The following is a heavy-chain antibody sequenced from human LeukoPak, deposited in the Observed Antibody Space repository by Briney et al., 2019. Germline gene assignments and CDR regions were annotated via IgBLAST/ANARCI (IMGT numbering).Heavy chain of an antibody. D-gene: IGHD2-15*01. J-gene: IGHJ5*02. Sequence: GGSLRLSCAASGFTFRSYWMSWVRQAPGKGLEWVANMKLDGSEEYYVDSVKGRFTISSDNAKNSLYLQMNSLRVDDTAVYYCARWARYCSSGSCYPWFDPWGQGTLVTVSS. CDR3: ARWARYCSSGSCYPWFDP. CDR2: MKLDGSEE. CDR1: GFTFRSYW. V-gene: IGHV3-7*01.